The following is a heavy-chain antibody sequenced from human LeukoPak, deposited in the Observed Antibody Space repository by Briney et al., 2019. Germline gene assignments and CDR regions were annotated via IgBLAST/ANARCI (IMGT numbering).Heavy chain of an antibody. Sequence: ASVKVSCKASGYTFTSYGISWARQAPGQGLEWMGWISAYNGNTNYAQKLQGRVTMTTDTSTSTAYMELRSLRSDDTAVYYCARRGDPDYYYYYCMDVWGKGTTVTVSS. V-gene: IGHV1-18*01. CDR1: GYTFTSYG. CDR3: ARRGDPDYYYYYCMDV. CDR2: ISAYNGNT. D-gene: IGHD4-17*01. J-gene: IGHJ6*03.